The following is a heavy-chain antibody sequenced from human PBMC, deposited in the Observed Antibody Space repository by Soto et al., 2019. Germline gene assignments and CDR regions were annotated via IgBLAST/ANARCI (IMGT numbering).Heavy chain of an antibody. D-gene: IGHD6-13*01. Sequence: SETLSLTGAVYGGSFSGYYWSWIRQPPGKGLEWIGEINHSGSTNYNPSLKSRVTISVDTSKNQFSLKLSSVTAADTAVYYCARVAYSSSWYSDYWGQGTLVTVSS. CDR2: INHSGST. CDR1: GGSFSGYY. V-gene: IGHV4-34*01. J-gene: IGHJ4*02. CDR3: ARVAYSSSWYSDY.